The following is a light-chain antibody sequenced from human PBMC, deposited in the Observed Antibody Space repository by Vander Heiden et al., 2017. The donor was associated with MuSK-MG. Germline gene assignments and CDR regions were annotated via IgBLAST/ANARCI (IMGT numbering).Light chain of an antibody. CDR1: ESVSSY. J-gene: IGKJ3*01. CDR2: DVF. Sequence: EIVLTQSPATLSLSPGERASLSCRASESVSSYLAWYQQKPGQPPRLLIYDVFNRATGIPARFSARGSGTDFTLTITSLEPEDSAVYFCLQRRNWPTTFGPGTKLEIK. V-gene: IGKV3-11*01. CDR3: LQRRNWPTT.